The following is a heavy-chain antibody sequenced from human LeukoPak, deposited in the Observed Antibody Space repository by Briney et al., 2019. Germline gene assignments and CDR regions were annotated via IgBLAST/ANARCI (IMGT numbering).Heavy chain of an antibody. CDR3: TRDLTDY. Sequence: RGSLRLSCAASGFTFSGSAMDWVRQASGKGLEWVGRIGSKANSYATEYAASVKGRFTISRDDSKNTAYLQMNSLKTEDTAVYYCTRDLTDYWGQGTLVTVSS. V-gene: IGHV3-73*01. CDR2: IGSKANSYAT. CDR1: GFTFSGSA. J-gene: IGHJ4*02.